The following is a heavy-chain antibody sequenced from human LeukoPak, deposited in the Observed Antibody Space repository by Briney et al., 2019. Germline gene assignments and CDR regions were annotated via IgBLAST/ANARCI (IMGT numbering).Heavy chain of an antibody. J-gene: IGHJ3*02. CDR3: ARANYYDSSGYWPDAFDI. D-gene: IGHD3-22*01. CDR2: IYYSGST. CDR1: GGSISSSSYY. V-gene: IGHV4-39*07. Sequence: SETLSLTCTVSGGSISSSSYYWGWIRQPPGKGLEWIGSIYYSGSTYYNPSLKSRVTISVDTSKNQFSLKLSSVTAADTAVYYCARANYYDSSGYWPDAFDIWGQGTMVTVSS.